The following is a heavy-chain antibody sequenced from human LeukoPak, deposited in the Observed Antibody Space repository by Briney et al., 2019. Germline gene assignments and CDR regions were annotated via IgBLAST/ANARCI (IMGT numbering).Heavy chain of an antibody. Sequence: SEALSLTCTVSGGSISSYYWGWIRQPPGKGLEWIGSIYYSGSTYYNPSLKSRVTISVDTSKNQFSLKLSSVTAADTAVYYCARIYGDYRFDPWGQGTLVTVSS. D-gene: IGHD4-17*01. J-gene: IGHJ5*02. V-gene: IGHV4-39*07. CDR3: ARIYGDYRFDP. CDR2: IYYSGST. CDR1: GGSISSYY.